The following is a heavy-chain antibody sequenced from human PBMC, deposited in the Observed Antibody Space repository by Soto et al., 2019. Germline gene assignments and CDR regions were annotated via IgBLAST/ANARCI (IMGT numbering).Heavy chain of an antibody. D-gene: IGHD3-22*01. V-gene: IGHV1-18*04. CDR3: ARDDRSGYYWAIDY. CDR1: GYTFTMYG. J-gene: IGHJ4*02. CDR2: TRADSGDV. Sequence: QAHLVQSGGEVKKPGASVKVSCKASGYTFTMYGLSWVRQAPGQGAEWMGWTRADSGDVRYAEKFRGRLTLTTDTSTNTAYMELRSLRSDDTAVYYCARDDRSGYYWAIDYWGRGTLVTVSS.